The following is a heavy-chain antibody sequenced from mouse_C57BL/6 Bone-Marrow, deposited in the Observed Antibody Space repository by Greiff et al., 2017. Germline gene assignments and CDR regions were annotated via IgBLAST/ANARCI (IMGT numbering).Heavy chain of an antibody. CDR2: INPNNGGT. CDR3: ARGGVYGSGYFDV. Sequence: VQLQQSGPELVKPGASVKISCKASGYTFTDYYMNWVKQSHGKSLEWIGDINPNNGGTSYNQKFKGKATLTVDKSSSTAYMELRSLTSEDSAVYYCARGGVYGSGYFDVWGTGTTVTVSS. D-gene: IGHD1-1*01. CDR1: GYTFTDYY. J-gene: IGHJ1*03. V-gene: IGHV1-26*01.